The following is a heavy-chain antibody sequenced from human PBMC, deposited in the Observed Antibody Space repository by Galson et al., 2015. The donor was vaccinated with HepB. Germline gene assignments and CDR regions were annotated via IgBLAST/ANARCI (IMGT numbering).Heavy chain of an antibody. CDR1: GFTFSSYA. D-gene: IGHD2-15*01. J-gene: IGHJ6*02. CDR3: AKGGWDIVVVVANPHMDV. CDR2: ISGSGGST. Sequence: SLRLSCAASGFTFSSYAMSWVRQAPGKGLEWVSAISGSGGSTYYADSVKGRFTISRDNSKNTLYLQMNSLRAEDTAVYYCAKGGWDIVVVVANPHMDVWGQGTTVTVSS. V-gene: IGHV3-23*01.